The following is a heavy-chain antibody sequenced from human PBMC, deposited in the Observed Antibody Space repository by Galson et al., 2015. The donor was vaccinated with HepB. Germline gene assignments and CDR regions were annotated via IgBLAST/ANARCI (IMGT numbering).Heavy chain of an antibody. Sequence: SVKVSCKASGYTLTSYGISWVRQAPGQGLEWMGWISAYNGNTNYAQKLQGRITMTTDTSTGTAYMELRSLRSDDTAVYYCARSVGATGLFDYWGQGTLVTVSS. D-gene: IGHD1-26*01. V-gene: IGHV1-18*01. CDR3: ARSVGATGLFDY. J-gene: IGHJ4*02. CDR2: ISAYNGNT. CDR1: GYTLTSYG.